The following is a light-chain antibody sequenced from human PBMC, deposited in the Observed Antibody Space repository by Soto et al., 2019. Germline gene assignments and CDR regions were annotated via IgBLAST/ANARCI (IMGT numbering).Light chain of an antibody. CDR1: QSVKTY. V-gene: IGKV3-11*01. CDR3: QQRGKSIT. CDR2: DTS. Sequence: IVLTQTPATLSLSPGQRATLSCWASQSVKTYLMWYQHKPGQAPRLLIYDTSNRATGIPDRFSGSRYGSGFTLTISTLKPEDSAVYYCQQRGKSITFGGGTKVEI. J-gene: IGKJ4*02.